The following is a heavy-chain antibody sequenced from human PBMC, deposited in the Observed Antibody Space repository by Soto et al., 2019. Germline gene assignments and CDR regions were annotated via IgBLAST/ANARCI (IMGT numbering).Heavy chain of an antibody. D-gene: IGHD6-19*01. CDR3: ASHYRRRGWEWATEPLFDY. CDR2: IYHSGST. CDR1: GGPISSGGYS. J-gene: IGHJ4*02. V-gene: IGHV4-30-2*01. Sequence: SETLSLTCAVSGGPISSGGYSWSWIRQPPGKGLEWIGYIYHSGSTYYNPSLKSRVTISVDRSKNQFSLKLSSVTAADTAVYYCASHYRRRGWEWATEPLFDYWGQGTLVTVSS.